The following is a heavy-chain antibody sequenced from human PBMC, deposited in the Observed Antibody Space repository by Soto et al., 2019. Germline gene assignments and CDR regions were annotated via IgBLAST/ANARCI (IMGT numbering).Heavy chain of an antibody. CDR1: GFTFSSYA. CDR3: AKDGQGYSRLGELSSEVY. V-gene: IGHV3-23*01. D-gene: IGHD3-16*02. J-gene: IGHJ4*02. Sequence: GESLKISCAASGFTFSSYAMSWVRQAPGKGLEWVSAISGSGGSTYYADSVKGRFTISRDNSKNTLYLQMNSLRAEDTAVYYCAKDGQGYSRLGELSSEVYWGQGTLVTVSS. CDR2: ISGSGGST.